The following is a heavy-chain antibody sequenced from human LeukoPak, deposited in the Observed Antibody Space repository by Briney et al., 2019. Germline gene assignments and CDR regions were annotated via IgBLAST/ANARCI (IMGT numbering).Heavy chain of an antibody. CDR3: ARIVSFEVFTSPRAFDI. CDR2: MNPNSGNI. V-gene: IGHV1-8*01. CDR1: GYTFSSHD. J-gene: IGHJ3*02. D-gene: IGHD3-3*01. Sequence: TSGRLSCKASGYTFSSHDINWVRQATGQGLEWMGWMNPNSGNIGFAKNFQGRATITRDTSISTAYMELSSLRAEDTAVYYCARIVSFEVFTSPRAFDIWAQGTMVRVSS.